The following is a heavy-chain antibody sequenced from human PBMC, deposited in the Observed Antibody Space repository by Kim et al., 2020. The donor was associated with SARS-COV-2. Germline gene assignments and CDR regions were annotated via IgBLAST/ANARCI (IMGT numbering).Heavy chain of an antibody. Sequence: ASVKVSCKASGYTFTSYAMNWVRQAPGQGLEWMGWINTNTGNPTYAQGFTGRFVFSLDTSVSTAYLQISSLKAEDTAVYYCARGGVAAVAMLSGVNWFDPWGQGTLVTVSS. J-gene: IGHJ5*02. D-gene: IGHD2-15*01. V-gene: IGHV7-4-1*02. CDR3: ARGGVAAVAMLSGVNWFDP. CDR2: INTNTGNP. CDR1: GYTFTSYA.